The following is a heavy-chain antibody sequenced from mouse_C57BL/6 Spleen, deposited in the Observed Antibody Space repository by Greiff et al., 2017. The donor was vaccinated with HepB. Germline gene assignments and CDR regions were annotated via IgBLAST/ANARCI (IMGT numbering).Heavy chain of an antibody. CDR3: ARKGDNLEAMDY. CDR1: GYTFTSYW. D-gene: IGHD4-1*01. J-gene: IGHJ4*01. CDR2: IDPSDSYT. V-gene: IGHV1-69*01. Sequence: VQLQQPGAELVMPGASVKLSCKASGYTFTSYWMHWVKQRPGQGLEWIGEIDPSDSYTNYNQKFKGKSTLTVDKSSSTAYMQLSSLTSEDSAVYYCARKGDNLEAMDYWGQGTSVTVSS.